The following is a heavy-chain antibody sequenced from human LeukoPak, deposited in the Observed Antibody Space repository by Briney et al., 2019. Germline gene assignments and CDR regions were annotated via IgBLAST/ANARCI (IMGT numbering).Heavy chain of an antibody. CDR1: GYKFTDDC. CDR3: APTAEAYTSWWKV. D-gene: IGHD3-16*01. V-gene: IGHV1-2*02. Sequence: GASVKVSCKASGYKFTDDCMHWVRQAPGQGLEFMGWINPDSGFTNYAQKFKGRVTMTGDTSISTAYLEVRSLTSDDTAVYYCAPTAEAYTSWWKVWGQGTLVTVSS. J-gene: IGHJ4*02. CDR2: INPDSGFT.